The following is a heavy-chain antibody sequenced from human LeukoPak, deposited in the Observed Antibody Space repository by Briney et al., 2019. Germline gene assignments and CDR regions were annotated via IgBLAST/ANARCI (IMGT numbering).Heavy chain of an antibody. CDR2: INHSGVT. D-gene: IGHD3-22*01. CDR1: GGSFSGYY. Sequence: PSETLSLTCAVFGGSFSGYYLSWIRQPLGKGLEWIGEINHSGVTNYNPSLKSRVTISVDTSKNQFSLKLSSVTAADTAVYYCARGAYYYDSSGYSPRLVYWGQGTLVTVSS. V-gene: IGHV4-34*01. CDR3: ARGAYYYDSSGYSPRLVY. J-gene: IGHJ4*02.